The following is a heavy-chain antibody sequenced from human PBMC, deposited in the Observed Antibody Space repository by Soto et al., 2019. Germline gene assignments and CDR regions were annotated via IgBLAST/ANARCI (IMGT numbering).Heavy chain of an antibody. D-gene: IGHD2-2*01. V-gene: IGHV3-30*18. CDR2: ISYDGSNK. CDR1: GFTFSSYG. J-gene: IGHJ6*03. CDR3: AKLHCSSTSCYAFEGGDYYYMDV. Sequence: GGSLRLSCAASGFTFSSYGMHWVRQAPGKGLEWVAVISYDGSNKYYADSVKGRFTISRDNSKNTLYLQMNSLRAEDTAVYYCAKLHCSSTSCYAFEGGDYYYMDVWGKGTTVTVSS.